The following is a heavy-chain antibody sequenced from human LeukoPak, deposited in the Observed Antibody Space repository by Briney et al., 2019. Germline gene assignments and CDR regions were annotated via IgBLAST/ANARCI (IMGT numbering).Heavy chain of an antibody. J-gene: IGHJ4*02. D-gene: IGHD6-19*01. V-gene: IGHV4-30-4*01. Sequence: SQTLSLTCTVSGGSISSGDYYWSWIRQPPGKGLEWIGEINHSGSTNYNPSLKSRVTISVDTSKNQFSLKLSSVTAADTAVYYCARIFTEGSPWTTYSSGWNEGYWGQGTLVTVSS. CDR1: GGSISSGDYY. CDR2: INHSGST. CDR3: ARIFTEGSPWTTYSSGWNEGY.